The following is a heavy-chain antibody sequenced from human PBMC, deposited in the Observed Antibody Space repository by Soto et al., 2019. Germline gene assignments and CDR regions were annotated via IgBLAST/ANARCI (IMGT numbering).Heavy chain of an antibody. J-gene: IGHJ5*01. CDR2: IIPIFGTA. Sequence: SVKASCKASGGTFSSYAISWVRQAPGQGLEWMGGIIPIFGTANYAQKFQGRVTITADESTSTAYMELTSLRSDDTAVYYCARPTLAREFVYWGHGTLVTVSS. CDR1: GGTFSSYA. D-gene: IGHD6-6*01. CDR3: ARPTLAREFVY. V-gene: IGHV1-69*13.